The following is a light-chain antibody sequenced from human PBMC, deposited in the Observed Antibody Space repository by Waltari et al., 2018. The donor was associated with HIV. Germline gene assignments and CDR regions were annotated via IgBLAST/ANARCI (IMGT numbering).Light chain of an antibody. V-gene: IGKV3-20*01. J-gene: IGKJ4*01. CDR3: QQYGSSPLT. Sequence: EIVLTQSPGTLSLSPGERATLSCRASQSVSSSYLAWYQQRPGQAPRLLMYGACSRATGIPDRFSGSWSGTDVTLTISRLEPEDFAVYYCQQYGSSPLTFVGGTKVEIK. CDR2: GAC. CDR1: QSVSSSY.